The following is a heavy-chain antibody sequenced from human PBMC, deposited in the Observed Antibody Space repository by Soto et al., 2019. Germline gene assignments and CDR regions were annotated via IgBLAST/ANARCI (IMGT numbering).Heavy chain of an antibody. V-gene: IGHV1-3*01. Sequence: ASVKVSCKASGYTFTSYAMHWVRQAPGQRLEWMGWINAGNGNTKYSQKFQGRVTITRDTSASTAYMELSSLRSEDTAVYYCAREGGGDDYGDSASPKWFDPWGQGTLVTVSS. D-gene: IGHD4-17*01. J-gene: IGHJ5*02. CDR1: GYTFTSYA. CDR2: INAGNGNT. CDR3: AREGGGDDYGDSASPKWFDP.